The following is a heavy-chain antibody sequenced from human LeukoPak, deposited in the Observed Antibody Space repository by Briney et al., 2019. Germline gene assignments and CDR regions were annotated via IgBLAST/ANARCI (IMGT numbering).Heavy chain of an antibody. D-gene: IGHD2-21*01. CDR2: ISAYNGDT. J-gene: IGHJ3*01. Sequence: VKVSCKASGYTFTSYYMHWVRQAPGQGLECMGWISAYNGDTRYAQILQGRFTVTTDTSTSTAYMELRSLTYDDTAVYYCARAGYCGDAGCRGGSAFDVWGQGTMVTVSS. V-gene: IGHV1-18*04. CDR1: GYTFTSYY. CDR3: ARAGYCGDAGCRGGSAFDV.